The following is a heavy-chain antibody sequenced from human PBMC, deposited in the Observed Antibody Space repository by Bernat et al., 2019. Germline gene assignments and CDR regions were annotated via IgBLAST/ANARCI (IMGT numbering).Heavy chain of an antibody. D-gene: IGHD3-10*01. CDR1: GFTFSSYA. CDR3: AKSTMDVLDRASSGRRANYVDALNWFDP. Sequence: EVQLLESGGGLVQPGGSLRLSCVASGFTFSSYAMSWVRQAPGKGLEWVSAISGSGGSTYYADSVKGRFTISRDNSKNTLYLQMNSLRAEDTAVYYCAKSTMDVLDRASSGRRANYVDALNWFDPWGQGTLVTVSS. J-gene: IGHJ5*02. V-gene: IGHV3-23*01. CDR2: ISGSGGST.